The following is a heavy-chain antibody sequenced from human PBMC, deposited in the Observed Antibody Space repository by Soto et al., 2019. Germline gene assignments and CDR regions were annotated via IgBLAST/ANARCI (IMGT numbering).Heavy chain of an antibody. J-gene: IGHJ6*02. CDR1: GGSSSSYY. CDR3: ARDRLWRAAAGTYYYGMDV. D-gene: IGHD6-13*01. V-gene: IGHV4-59*01. CDR2: IYYSGST. Sequence: SETLSLTYTVSGGSSSSYYWSWIRQPPGKGLEWIGYIYYSGSTNYNPSLKSRVTISVDTSKNQFSLKLSSVTAADTAGYYCARDRLWRAAAGTYYYGMDVWGQGTTVTVSS.